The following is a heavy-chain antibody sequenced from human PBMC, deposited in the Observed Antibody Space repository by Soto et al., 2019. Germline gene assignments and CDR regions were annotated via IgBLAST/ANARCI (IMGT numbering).Heavy chain of an antibody. Sequence: PGGSLRLSCAASGFTFSSYGMHWVRQAPGKGLEWVAVISYDGSNKYYADSVKGRFTISRDNSKNTLYLQMNSLRAEDTAVYYCAKDLGITMVRGVIGYWGPGTLVTVSS. CDR3: AKDLGITMVRGVIGY. V-gene: IGHV3-30*18. J-gene: IGHJ4*02. CDR2: ISYDGSNK. CDR1: GFTFSSYG. D-gene: IGHD3-10*01.